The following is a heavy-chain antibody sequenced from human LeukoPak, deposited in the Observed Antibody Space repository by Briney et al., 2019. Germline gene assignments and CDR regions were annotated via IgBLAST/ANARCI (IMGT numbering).Heavy chain of an antibody. CDR3: ARDGGYSYAVDAFDI. CDR1: GFTFNSCG. CDR2: ISGSGGST. V-gene: IGHV3-23*01. D-gene: IGHD5-18*01. Sequence: GGSLRLSCAASGFTFNSCGMNWVRQAPGKGLEWVSVISGSGGSTYYADSVKGRFTISRDNSKNTVYLQMNSLRAEDTAIYYCARDGGYSYAVDAFDIWGQGTMVTVSS. J-gene: IGHJ3*02.